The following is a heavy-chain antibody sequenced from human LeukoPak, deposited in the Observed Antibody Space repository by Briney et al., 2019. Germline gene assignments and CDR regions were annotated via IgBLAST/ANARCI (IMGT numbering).Heavy chain of an antibody. CDR2: IIPILGIA. D-gene: IGHD3-10*01. CDR3: ARVLYYYGSGSYGGFDY. Sequence: SVKFSCKASGGPFSSYAISWVRQAPGQGLEWMGRIIPILGIANYAQKFQGRVTITADKSTSTVYMELSSLRSEDTAVYYCARVLYYYGSGSYGGFDYWGQGTLVTVSS. J-gene: IGHJ4*02. CDR1: GGPFSSYA. V-gene: IGHV1-69*04.